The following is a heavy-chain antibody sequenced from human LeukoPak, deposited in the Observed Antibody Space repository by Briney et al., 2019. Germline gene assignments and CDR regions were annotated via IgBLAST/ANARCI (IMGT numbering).Heavy chain of an antibody. D-gene: IGHD2-2*01. CDR2: IKQDGSEK. Sequence: PGGSLRLSCAASGFTFSSYWMSWVRQAPGKGLEWVANIKQDGSEKYYVDSVRGRFTISRDNAKNSLYLQMNSLRAEDTAVYYCAREGGYCSSTSCYSDWFDPWGQGTLVTVSS. V-gene: IGHV3-7*01. CDR1: GFTFSSYW. CDR3: AREGGYCSSTSCYSDWFDP. J-gene: IGHJ5*02.